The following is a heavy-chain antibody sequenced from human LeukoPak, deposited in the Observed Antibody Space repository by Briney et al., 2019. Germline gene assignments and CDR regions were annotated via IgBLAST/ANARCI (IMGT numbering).Heavy chain of an antibody. J-gene: IGHJ5*02. Sequence: GESLKISCKGSGYSFTSYWIGWVRQVPGKGLEWMGIIYPGDSDTRYSPSFQGQVTISADKSISTAYLQWSSLKASDTAMYYCARLSRYLLWFGELSGWFDPWGQGTLVTVSS. V-gene: IGHV5-51*01. CDR1: GYSFTSYW. CDR2: IYPGDSDT. CDR3: ARLSRYLLWFGELSGWFDP. D-gene: IGHD3-10*01.